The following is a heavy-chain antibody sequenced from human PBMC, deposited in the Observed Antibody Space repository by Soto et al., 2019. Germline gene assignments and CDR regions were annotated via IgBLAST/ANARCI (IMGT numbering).Heavy chain of an antibody. Sequence: ASVKVSCKASGYTFIGYDINWVRQATGQGLEWMGWMNPNSGTAGYGQKFQGRVTMTRDTSISTAYMELSSLGSEDTAVYYCARVRRDGYNFHFDYWGKGTLVTVSS. J-gene: IGHJ4*02. D-gene: IGHD5-12*01. V-gene: IGHV1-8*01. CDR1: GYTFIGYD. CDR2: MNPNSGTA. CDR3: ARVRRDGYNFHFDY.